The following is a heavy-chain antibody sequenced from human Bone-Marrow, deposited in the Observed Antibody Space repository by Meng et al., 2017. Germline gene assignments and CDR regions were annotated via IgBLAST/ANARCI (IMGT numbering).Heavy chain of an antibody. CDR2: IRGAGLST. CDR3: VKSCLQGNSWYFFDY. CDR1: GFTFISYA. J-gene: IGHJ4*02. Sequence: GGSLRLSCAASGFTFISYAMSWVRQAPGKGLEWVSSIRGAGLSTYYADSVKGRLSISRDNSRNTVSLQMGSLRADDTAVYYCVKSCLQGNSWYFFDYWGQGMLVTVSS. D-gene: IGHD2/OR15-2a*01. V-gene: IGHV3-23*01.